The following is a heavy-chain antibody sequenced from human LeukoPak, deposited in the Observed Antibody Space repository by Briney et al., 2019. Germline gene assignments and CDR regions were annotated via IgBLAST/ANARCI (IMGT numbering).Heavy chain of an antibody. J-gene: IGHJ5*02. CDR1: GDSVSSNSVT. Sequence: SQTLALTCAISGDSVSSNSVTWNWIRQSPSRGLEWLGRTYYRSTWYNDYAVSVRGRITVNPDTSKNQFSLHLNSVTPEDTAVYYCARRLTQYDCFDPWGQGILVTVSS. CDR2: TYYRSTWYN. V-gene: IGHV6-1*01. CDR3: ARRLTQYDCFDP. D-gene: IGHD2-2*01.